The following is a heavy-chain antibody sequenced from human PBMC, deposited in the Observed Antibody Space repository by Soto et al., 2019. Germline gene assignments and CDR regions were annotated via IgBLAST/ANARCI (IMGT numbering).Heavy chain of an antibody. CDR1: GGSISSGGYY. Sequence: SETLSLTCTVSGGSISSGGYYWSWIRQHPGKGLEWIGYIYYSGSTYYNPSLKSRVTISVNTSKNQFSLKLSSVTAADTAVYYCARTVLRFLEWLSHLGRLDAFDIWGQGTMVTVSS. D-gene: IGHD3-3*01. CDR3: ARTVLRFLEWLSHLGRLDAFDI. V-gene: IGHV4-31*03. J-gene: IGHJ3*02. CDR2: IYYSGST.